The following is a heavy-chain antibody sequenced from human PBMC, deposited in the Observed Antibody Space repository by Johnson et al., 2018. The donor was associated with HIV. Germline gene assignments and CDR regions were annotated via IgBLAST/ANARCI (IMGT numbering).Heavy chain of an antibody. CDR3: AKDLGNWDSPRSAFDM. CDR1: GFTFSSYG. V-gene: IGHV3-30*02. D-gene: IGHD1/OR15-1a*01. Sequence: VQLVESGGGVVQPGGSLRLSCAASGFTFSSYGMHWVRQAPGKGLEWVAFIRYDGSNKYYADSVKGRFTLSRDNSKNTLYLQMNSLRAEDTAVYYCAKDLGNWDSPRSAFDMWGQGTMVTVSS. J-gene: IGHJ3*02. CDR2: IRYDGSNK.